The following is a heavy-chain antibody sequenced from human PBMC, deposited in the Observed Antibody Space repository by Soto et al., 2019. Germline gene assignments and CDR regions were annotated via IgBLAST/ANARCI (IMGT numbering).Heavy chain of an antibody. D-gene: IGHD3-10*01. J-gene: IGHJ5*02. CDR1: GYNFLTYG. CDR3: ARDRPGISVIRAVKTYNYFDP. V-gene: IGHV1-18*01. Sequence: ASVKVSCKASGYNFLTYGISWLRQAPGRGLEWMGWISTDNTHRNYAQNFQERVTMTTDTSTNTAYMELRSLRSDDTDIYYCARDRPGISVIRAVKTYNYFDPWGQGTLVTVSS. CDR2: ISTDNTHR.